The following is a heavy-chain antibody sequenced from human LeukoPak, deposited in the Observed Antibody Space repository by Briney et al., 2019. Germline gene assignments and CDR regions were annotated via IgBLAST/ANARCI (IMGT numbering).Heavy chain of an antibody. V-gene: IGHV3-7*01. Sequence: PGGSLRLSCVDSGITFSKYWMNWVRQAPGKGLEWVANMKHDGNEKHYVDSVEGRFTISRGNARSSLYLQMNNLRAEDTAVYYCSRDLGHSGYDLYDYWGQGTLVTVSS. CDR1: GITFSKYW. CDR2: MKHDGNEK. D-gene: IGHD5-12*01. J-gene: IGHJ4*02. CDR3: SRDLGHSGYDLYDY.